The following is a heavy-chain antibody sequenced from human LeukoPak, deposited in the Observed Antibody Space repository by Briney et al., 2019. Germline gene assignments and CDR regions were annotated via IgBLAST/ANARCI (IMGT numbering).Heavy chain of an antibody. V-gene: IGHV3-7*01. J-gene: IGHJ3*01. D-gene: IGHD3-22*01. CDR2: IKEDGSEE. CDR1: GFTFSSYW. CDR3: ARDWLAGNPYHAFDL. Sequence: GGSLRLSCAASGFTFSSYWMSWVRQAPGKGLECVVNIKEDGSEEYYVDSVKGRFSISRDNAKNSLYLQMNSLRAEDTAVYYCARDWLAGNPYHAFDLWGKGTMVTVSS.